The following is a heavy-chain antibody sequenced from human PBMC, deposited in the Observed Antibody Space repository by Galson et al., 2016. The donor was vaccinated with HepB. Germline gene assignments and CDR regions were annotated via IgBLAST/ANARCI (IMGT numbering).Heavy chain of an antibody. J-gene: IGHJ6*02. V-gene: IGHV1-2*06. CDR2: INPNSGGT. CDR1: GYTFTGYY. CDR3: ARGSSSYDDYLVAYYYYGLDV. Sequence: SVKVSCKASGYTFTGYYMHWVRQAPGQGLEWMGRINPNSGGTNYAQKFQGRVTMTRDTSISTAYMELSRLRPDDTAVYYCARGSSSYDDYLVAYYYYGLDVWGQGTAVTVAS. D-gene: IGHD4-17*01.